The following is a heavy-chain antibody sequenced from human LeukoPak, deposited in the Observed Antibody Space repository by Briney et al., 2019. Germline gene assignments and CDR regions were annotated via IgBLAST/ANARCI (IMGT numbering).Heavy chain of an antibody. V-gene: IGHV3-30*03. J-gene: IGHJ2*01. CDR2: LSSVGGQQ. CDR3: ARALAGAPFDL. D-gene: IGHD3-10*01. CDR1: GFTFNSYV. Sequence: GGSLRLSCAASGFTFNSYVVNWVRQAPGRGLEWAAVLSSVGGQQYYADSVKGRFTISADTSKNTLYLQMDSLRVEDTALYYCARALAGAPFDLWGRGTVVAVSS.